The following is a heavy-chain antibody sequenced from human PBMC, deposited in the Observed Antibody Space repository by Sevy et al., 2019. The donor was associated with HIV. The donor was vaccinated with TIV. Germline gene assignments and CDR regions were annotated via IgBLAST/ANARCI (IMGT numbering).Heavy chain of an antibody. D-gene: IGHD5-18*01. CDR3: AKDIGSSYGYRFDY. V-gene: IGHV3-9*01. CDR1: GFTFDDYA. CDR2: ISWNSGSI. J-gene: IGHJ4*02. Sequence: GGSLRLSCAASGFTFDDYAMHWVRQAPGKGLEWVSGISWNSGSIGYADSVKGRFAISRDNAKNSLYLQMNSLRAEDTALYYCAKDIGSSYGYRFDYWGQGTLVTVSS.